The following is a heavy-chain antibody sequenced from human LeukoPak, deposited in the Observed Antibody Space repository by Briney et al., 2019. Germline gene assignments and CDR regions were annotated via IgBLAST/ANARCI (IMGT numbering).Heavy chain of an antibody. CDR2: VYYSGST. CDR1: GGSIIRASSY. D-gene: IGHD6-13*01. CDR3: AGSSWYVGRFDY. V-gene: IGHV4-39*07. Sequence: SETLSLTCTVSGGSIIRASSYWGWIRQPPGKGLEWIGSVYYSGSTYYNPSLKSQITISIDTSKNQFSLKLSSVTAADTAVYYCAGSSWYVGRFDYWGQGTLVTVSS. J-gene: IGHJ4*02.